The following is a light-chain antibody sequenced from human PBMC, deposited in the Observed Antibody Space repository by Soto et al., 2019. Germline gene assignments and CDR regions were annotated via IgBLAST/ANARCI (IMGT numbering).Light chain of an antibody. Sequence: EIVSTQSPGTLSLSPGERATLSCRASQSVSGSYLAWYQQKPGQAPRLLIYSASSRATGIPDRFSGSGSGTDFTLTINRLEPEDFAVYYCQQYGSSTMYTFGRGTKLEIK. CDR2: SAS. CDR1: QSVSGSY. V-gene: IGKV3-20*01. CDR3: QQYGSSTMYT. J-gene: IGKJ2*01.